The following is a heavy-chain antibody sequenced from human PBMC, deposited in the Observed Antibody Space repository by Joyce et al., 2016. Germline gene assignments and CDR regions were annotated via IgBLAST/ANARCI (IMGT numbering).Heavy chain of an antibody. D-gene: IGHD2-2*01. V-gene: IGHV3-64D*08. CDR2: SSNNGASP. CDR3: VKGDTSSWFSVFDS. CDR1: GFSFSDVG. Sequence: DVQLVESGGGLVQPGGSLRLPGSASGFSFSDVGIHWTRQYPGKGLEYLSTSSNNGASPYYAGSVLGRFTVSRDTSKNILFLQMSGLQSEDTALYYCVKGDTSSWFSVFDSWGRGTLVTVSS. J-gene: IGHJ4*02.